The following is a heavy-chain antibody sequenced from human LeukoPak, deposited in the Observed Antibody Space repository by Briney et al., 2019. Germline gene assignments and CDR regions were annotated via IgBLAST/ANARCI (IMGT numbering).Heavy chain of an antibody. Sequence: PSETLSLTCTISGGSISSYFWSWLRQPPGKGLEWIGYIYYTGSTNYNPSLKSRVTMSVDTSKNQFSLKLSSVTAADTAVYYCARDNYYDSSNDYWGQGTLVTVSS. D-gene: IGHD3-22*01. CDR1: GGSISSYF. CDR3: ARDNYYDSSNDY. CDR2: IYYTGST. V-gene: IGHV4-59*12. J-gene: IGHJ4*02.